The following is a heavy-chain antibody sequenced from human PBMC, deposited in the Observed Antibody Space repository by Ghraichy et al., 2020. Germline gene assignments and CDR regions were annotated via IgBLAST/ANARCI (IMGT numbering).Heavy chain of an antibody. CDR1: GFTFSSYW. CDR3: ASPGPIAVAGFDY. CDR2: INSDGSST. D-gene: IGHD6-19*01. V-gene: IGHV3-74*01. J-gene: IGHJ4*02. Sequence: GGSLRLSCAASGFTFSSYWMHWVRQAPGKGLVWVSRINSDGSSTSYADSVKGRFTISRDNAKNTLYLQMNSLRAEDTAVYYCASPGPIAVAGFDYWGQGTLVTVSS.